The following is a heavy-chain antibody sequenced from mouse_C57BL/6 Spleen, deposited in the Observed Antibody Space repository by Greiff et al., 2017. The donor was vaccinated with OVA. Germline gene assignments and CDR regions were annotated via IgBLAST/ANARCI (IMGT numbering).Heavy chain of an antibody. Sequence: DVKLVESGGDLVKPGGSLKLSCAASGFTFSSYGMSWVRQTPDKRLEWVATISSGGSYTYYPDSVKGRFTISRDNAKNTLYLQMSSLKSEDTAMYYCARHDYYGSNYYFDYWGQGTTLTVSS. CDR1: GFTFSSYG. CDR2: ISSGGSYT. D-gene: IGHD1-1*01. J-gene: IGHJ2*01. V-gene: IGHV5-6*02. CDR3: ARHDYYGSNYYFDY.